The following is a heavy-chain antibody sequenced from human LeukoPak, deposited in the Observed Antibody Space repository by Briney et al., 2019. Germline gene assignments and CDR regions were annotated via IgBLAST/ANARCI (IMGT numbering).Heavy chain of an antibody. D-gene: IGHD3-22*01. CDR2: INHSGST. CDR3: ARGRSSYYYDSSGYYRNNWFDP. CDR1: GGSFSGYY. Sequence: PSETLSLTCAVYGGSFSGYYWSWIRQPPGKGLEWIGEINHSGSTNYNPSLKSRVTISVDTSKNPFSLKLSSVTAADTAVYYCARGRSSYYYDSSGYYRNNWFDPWGQGTLVTVSS. V-gene: IGHV4-34*01. J-gene: IGHJ5*02.